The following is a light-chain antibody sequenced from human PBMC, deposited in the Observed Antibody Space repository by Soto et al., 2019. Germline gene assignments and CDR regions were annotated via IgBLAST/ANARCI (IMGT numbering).Light chain of an antibody. V-gene: IGKV1-27*01. CDR2: AAS. J-gene: IGKJ4*01. CDR3: QKYANVPT. CDR1: QGISIY. Sequence: DIQMTQSPSSLSASVGDRVTITCRASQGISIYLAWYQQIPGRAPKLLISAASTLLSGVPFRFSCSGSGTDVPKTISSLHPEDVATYCGQKYANVPTVGGGTKVDIK.